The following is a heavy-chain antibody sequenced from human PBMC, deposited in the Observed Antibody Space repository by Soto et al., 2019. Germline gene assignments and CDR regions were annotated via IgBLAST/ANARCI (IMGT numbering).Heavy chain of an antibody. J-gene: IGHJ4*02. CDR2: ISAHNGNT. V-gene: IGHV1-18*01. Sequence: QVHLVQSGAEVKKPGASVKVSCQASGYAFTTYGITWVRQAPGQGLEWMGWISAHNGNTNYAQKLQGRVTVTRDTSTSTAYMELRCLRSDDTAVYYCSRARYGDYWGQGALVTVSS. CDR1: GYAFTTYG. D-gene: IGHD1-1*01. CDR3: SRARYGDY.